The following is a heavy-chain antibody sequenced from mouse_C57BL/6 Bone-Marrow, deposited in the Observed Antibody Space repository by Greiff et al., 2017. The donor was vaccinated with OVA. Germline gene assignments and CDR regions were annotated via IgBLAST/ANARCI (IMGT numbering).Heavy chain of an antibody. CDR2: IDPETGGT. Sequence: SGAELVRPGASVTLSCKASGYTFTDYEMHWVKQTPVHGLEWIGAIDPETGGTAYNQKFKGKAILTADKSSSTAYMELRSLTSEDSAVYYCTRLRGYAMDYWGQGTSVTVSS. D-gene: IGHD1-1*01. CDR1: GYTFTDYE. V-gene: IGHV1-15*01. CDR3: TRLRGYAMDY. J-gene: IGHJ4*01.